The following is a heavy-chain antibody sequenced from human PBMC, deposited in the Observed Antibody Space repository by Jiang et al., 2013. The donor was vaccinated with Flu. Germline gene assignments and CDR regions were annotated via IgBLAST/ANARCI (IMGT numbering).Heavy chain of an antibody. CDR1: GSFSGSY. CDR3: ARGNRLIAAAAPFDY. J-gene: IGHJ4*02. CDR2: SILVEAP. V-gene: IGHV4-34*01. Sequence: GSFSGSYWSWIRQPPGKGWSGLGKSILVEAPTQPSLKSRVTMSVDTSKKQFXLTLSSVTAADTAVYYCARGNRLIAAAAPFDYWGQGTLLIVSS. D-gene: IGHD6-13*01.